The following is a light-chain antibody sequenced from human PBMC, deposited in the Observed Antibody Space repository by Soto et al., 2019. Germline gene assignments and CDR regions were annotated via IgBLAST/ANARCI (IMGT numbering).Light chain of an antibody. CDR1: SSNIESNT. J-gene: IGLJ1*01. V-gene: IGLV1-44*01. Sequence: QAALTQPPSASGTHGPRVTISCSGSSSNIESNTVTWYQQLPGTAPKLVIYSNYDRPSGVPDRFSGSTSGTSASLVIRGLQSEDEADYYCAAWDDILNGYVFGGGTKVNV. CDR2: SNY. CDR3: AAWDDILNGYV.